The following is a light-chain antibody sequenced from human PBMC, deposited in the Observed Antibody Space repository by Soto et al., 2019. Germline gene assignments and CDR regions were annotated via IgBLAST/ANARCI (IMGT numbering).Light chain of an antibody. J-gene: IGLJ2*01. V-gene: IGLV2-14*01. Sequence: QSALTQPASVSGSPGQSITISCTGTSSDVGGYNYVSWYQQHPGKAPKLMIYDVSNRHSGVSNRFSGPKSGNTASLTISGLQAEDEADYYCSSYTSSRTVVFGGGTKVTVL. CDR3: SSYTSSRTVV. CDR2: DVS. CDR1: SSDVGGYNY.